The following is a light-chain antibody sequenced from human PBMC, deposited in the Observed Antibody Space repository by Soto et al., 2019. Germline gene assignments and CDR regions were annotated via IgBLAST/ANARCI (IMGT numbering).Light chain of an antibody. Sequence: QSVLTQPPSASGTPGQRVTISCSGGISNIGNNYVYWYQQLPGTAPKLLIYRSDHRSSGVPDRFSGSTSGTSASLAISGLRSDDEDDYYCATWDANLVAWLFGGGTKLTVL. V-gene: IGLV1-47*01. J-gene: IGLJ3*02. CDR3: ATWDANLVAWL. CDR1: ISNIGNNY. CDR2: RSD.